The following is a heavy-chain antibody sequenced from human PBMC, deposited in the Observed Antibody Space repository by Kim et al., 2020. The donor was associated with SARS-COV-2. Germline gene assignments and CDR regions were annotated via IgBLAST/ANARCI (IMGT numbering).Heavy chain of an antibody. J-gene: IGHJ6*03. D-gene: IGHD6-6*01. CDR1: GGSFSGYY. CDR3: ARGLSRFRAAREKYMDV. CDR2: INHSGST. Sequence: SETLSLTCAVYGGSFSGYYWSWIRQPPGKGLEWIGEINHSGSTNYNPSLKSRVTISVDTSKNQFSLKLSSVTAADTAVYYCARGLSRFRAAREKYMDVWGKGTTVTVSS. V-gene: IGHV4-34*01.